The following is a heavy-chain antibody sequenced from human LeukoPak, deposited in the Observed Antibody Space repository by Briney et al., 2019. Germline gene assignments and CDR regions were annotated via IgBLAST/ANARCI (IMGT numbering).Heavy chain of an antibody. CDR3: AGRTTVTTGRAFDI. Sequence: ASVKVSCKASGYTFTSYGISWVRQAPGQGLEGMGWISAYNGNTNYAQKLQGRVTMTTDTSTSTAYMELRSLRSDDTAVYYCAGRTTVTTGRAFDIWGQGTMVTVSS. D-gene: IGHD4-17*01. CDR2: ISAYNGNT. CDR1: GYTFTSYG. J-gene: IGHJ3*02. V-gene: IGHV1-18*01.